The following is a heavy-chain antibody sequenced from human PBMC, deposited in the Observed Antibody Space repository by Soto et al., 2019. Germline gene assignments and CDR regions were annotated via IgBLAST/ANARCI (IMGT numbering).Heavy chain of an antibody. D-gene: IGHD2-2*01. J-gene: IGHJ4*02. CDR1: GFTFSTFA. CDR3: AKDQRWLYSYTNCYLFDY. V-gene: IGHV3-23*01. CDR2: ITNSGDST. Sequence: GGSLRLSCAASGFTFSTFAMNWVRQAPGKGLEWVSTITNSGDSTYYADSVKGRFTISRDNSKNTVYLQMNGLRAEDTAVYYCAKDQRWLYSYTNCYLFDYWGQGALVTVSS.